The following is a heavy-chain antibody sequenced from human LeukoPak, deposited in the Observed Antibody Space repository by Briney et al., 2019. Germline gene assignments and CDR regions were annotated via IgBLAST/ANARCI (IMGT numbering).Heavy chain of an antibody. Sequence: PGGSLRLSCAASGFTFSSYGMHWVRQVPGKGLEWVAVIWYDGSNKYYADSVKGRFTISRDNSKNTLYLQMNSLRAEDTAVYYCAKDGLRFLEWPIDYWGQGTLVTVSS. D-gene: IGHD3-3*01. CDR2: IWYDGSNK. CDR1: GFTFSSYG. V-gene: IGHV3-33*06. J-gene: IGHJ4*02. CDR3: AKDGLRFLEWPIDY.